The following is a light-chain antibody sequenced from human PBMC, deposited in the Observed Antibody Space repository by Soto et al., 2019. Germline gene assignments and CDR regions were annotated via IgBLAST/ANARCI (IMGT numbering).Light chain of an antibody. Sequence: QSALTQPASVSGSPGQSITISCTGTSSDVGGYNYVSWYQQHPGKAPKLMIYEVSDRPSGLSYRFSGSKSGNTASLTISGLQAEDEADYYCSSYTSSNTYVFGTGTKLTVL. V-gene: IGLV2-14*01. CDR1: SSDVGGYNY. J-gene: IGLJ1*01. CDR3: SSYTSSNTYV. CDR2: EVS.